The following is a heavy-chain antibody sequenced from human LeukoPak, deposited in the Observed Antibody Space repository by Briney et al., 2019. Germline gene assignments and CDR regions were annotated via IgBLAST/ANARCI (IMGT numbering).Heavy chain of an antibody. CDR1: GFTFSSYS. CDR2: ISSSSSTI. V-gene: IGHV3-48*01. J-gene: IGHJ4*02. Sequence: AGGSLRLSCAASGFTFSSYSMNWVRQAPGKGLEWVSYISSSSSTIYYADSVKGRFTISRDNAKNSLYLQMNSLRAEDTAVYYCARLDILTGYYPDYWGQGTLVTVSS. D-gene: IGHD3-9*01. CDR3: ARLDILTGYYPDY.